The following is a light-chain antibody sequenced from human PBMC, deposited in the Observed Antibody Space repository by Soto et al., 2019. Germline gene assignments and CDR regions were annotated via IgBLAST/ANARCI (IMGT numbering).Light chain of an antibody. CDR2: DAS. Sequence: RASQNIRTWLAWYQQKPGKAPNPLIYDASSLKSGVPARFSGSGSGTEFTLTISSLQPDDFAPSICQPYKTFSAFGQGTRLAI. J-gene: IGKJ5*01. CDR1: QNIRTW. CDR3: QPYKTFSA. V-gene: IGKV1-5*01.